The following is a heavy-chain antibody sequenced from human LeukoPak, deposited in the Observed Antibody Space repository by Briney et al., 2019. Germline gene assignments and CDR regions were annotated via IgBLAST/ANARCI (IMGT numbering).Heavy chain of an antibody. Sequence: GGSPRLSCAASGFTFSSYGMHWVRQAPGKGLEWVAVIWYDGSNKYYADSVKGRFTISRDNSKNTLYLQMNSLRAEDTAVYYCARDRAVSNAFDIWGQGTMVTVSS. CDR2: IWYDGSNK. D-gene: IGHD2-8*01. CDR1: GFTFSSYG. J-gene: IGHJ3*02. V-gene: IGHV3-33*01. CDR3: ARDRAVSNAFDI.